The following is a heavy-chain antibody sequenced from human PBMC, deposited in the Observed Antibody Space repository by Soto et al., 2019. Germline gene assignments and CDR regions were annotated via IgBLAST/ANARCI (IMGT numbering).Heavy chain of an antibody. CDR2: ISYDGSDK. J-gene: IGHJ5*02. CDR3: AKTSGYDYVWGSSGLDP. Sequence: GGSLRLSCAASGFTFSSDGMHWVRQAPDKGLQWVAVISYDGSDKYYADSVKGRFTISRDDSTNTMYLQMNSLRPEDTAVYYCAKTSGYDYVWGSSGLDPWGQGTLVTVSS. CDR1: GFTFSSDG. D-gene: IGHD3-16*01. V-gene: IGHV3-30*18.